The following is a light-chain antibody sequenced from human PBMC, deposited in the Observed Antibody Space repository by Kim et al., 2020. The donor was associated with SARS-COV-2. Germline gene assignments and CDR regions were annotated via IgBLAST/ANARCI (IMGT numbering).Light chain of an antibody. CDR2: GAS. Sequence: EIVLTQSPGTLSLSPGERATLSCRASQSVTSSYLAWYQQKPGQAPRLLIYGASSRATDIPDRFTGSGSGTDFTLTISRLEPEDFAVYYCQQYGSSVVGLTFGGGTKVEIK. J-gene: IGKJ4*01. CDR3: QQYGSSVVGLT. CDR1: QSVTSSY. V-gene: IGKV3-20*01.